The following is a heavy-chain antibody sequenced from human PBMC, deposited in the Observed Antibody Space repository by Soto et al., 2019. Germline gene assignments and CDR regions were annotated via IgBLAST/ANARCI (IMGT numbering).Heavy chain of an antibody. D-gene: IGHD4-17*01. V-gene: IGHV1-18*04. CDR2: ISAYNGNT. Sequence: ASVKVSCKASGYTFTSYGISWVRQAPGQGLEWMGCISAYNGNTKYAQNLQGRVTMTTDTSTSTAYMELRSLRSEDTAVYYCAATPNIYGDYHDYYYGMDVGGQGTTVTVSS. CDR1: GYTFTSYG. J-gene: IGHJ6*02. CDR3: AATPNIYGDYHDYYYGMDV.